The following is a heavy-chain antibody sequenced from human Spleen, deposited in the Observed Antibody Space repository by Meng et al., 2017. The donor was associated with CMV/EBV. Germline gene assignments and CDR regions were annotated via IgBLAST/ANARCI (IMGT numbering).Heavy chain of an antibody. V-gene: IGHV4-39*01. J-gene: IGHJ4*02. CDR2: MSYSGST. Sequence: WIRQPPGKGLEWIGSMSYSGSTFYMPSLKSRVTISVDTSKNQFSLKLKSVTAADTAVYYCARQGGGRGGWPRFFDYWGQGTRVTVSS. CDR3: ARQGGGRGGWPRFFDY. D-gene: IGHD6-19*01.